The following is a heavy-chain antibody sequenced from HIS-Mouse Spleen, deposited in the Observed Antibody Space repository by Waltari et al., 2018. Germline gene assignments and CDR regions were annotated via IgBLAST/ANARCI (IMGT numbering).Heavy chain of an antibody. J-gene: IGHJ3*02. D-gene: IGHD1-1*01. V-gene: IGHV3-74*01. CDR3: ARDLELDAFDI. CDR2: INRDGSST. CDR1: GFTFSSYW. Sequence: EVQLVESGGGLVQPGGSLRLSCAASGFTFSSYWMHWVRQAPGKGLVWFYGINRDGSSTSYADSVKGRFTISRDNAKNTLYLQMNSLRAEDTAVYYCARDLELDAFDIWGQGTMVTVSS.